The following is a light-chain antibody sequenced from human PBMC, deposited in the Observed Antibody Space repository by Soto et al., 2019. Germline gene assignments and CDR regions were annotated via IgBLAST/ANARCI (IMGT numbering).Light chain of an antibody. CDR1: SSDVGSYNR. J-gene: IGLJ1*01. Sequence: QCVLTQPPSVSGSPGQSVAISCTGTSSDVGSYNRVSWYQQPPGTAPKLMIYDVNNRPSGVPDRFSGSKSGNTASLTISGLQAEDEADYYCSSYTISSTYVFGTGTEVTVL. CDR2: DVN. V-gene: IGLV2-18*02. CDR3: SSYTISSTYV.